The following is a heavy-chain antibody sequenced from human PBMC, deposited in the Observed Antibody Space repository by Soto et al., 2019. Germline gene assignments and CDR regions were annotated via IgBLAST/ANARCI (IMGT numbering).Heavy chain of an antibody. D-gene: IGHD2-15*01. CDR3: AKDTPSGGSCYGAFDI. V-gene: IGHV3-23*01. CDR1: GFTFSSYA. Sequence: EVQLLESGGGLVQPGGSLRLSCAASGFTFSSYAMSWVRQAPGKGLEWVSAISGSGGSTYYADSVKGRLTISRDNSKNTLYLQMNSLRAEDTAVYHCAKDTPSGGSCYGAFDIWGQGTMVSVSS. J-gene: IGHJ3*02. CDR2: ISGSGGST.